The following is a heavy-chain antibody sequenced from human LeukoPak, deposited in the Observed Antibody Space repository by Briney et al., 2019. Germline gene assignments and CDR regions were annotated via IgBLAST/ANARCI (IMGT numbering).Heavy chain of an antibody. J-gene: IGHJ4*02. V-gene: IGHV3-33*08. D-gene: IGHD3-10*01. CDR2: IWHDGSHK. CDR1: ASTFSSYA. Sequence: GGSLRLACAAYASTFSSYAIHWVRQAPGQGLEWVALIWHDGSHKFYSNSVRGQFTISRDNSKETVYLQMNNLRPDDTAVYYCAREIFGSGSYPVFWGQGTLVTVSS. CDR3: AREIFGSGSYPVF.